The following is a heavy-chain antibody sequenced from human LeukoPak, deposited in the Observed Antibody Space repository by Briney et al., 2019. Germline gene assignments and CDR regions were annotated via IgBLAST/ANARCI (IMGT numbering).Heavy chain of an antibody. CDR2: INWNGGST. V-gene: IGHV3-20*04. J-gene: IGHJ6*03. D-gene: IGHD5-12*01. Sequence: GGSLRLSCAAPGFTFEDYGMSWVRQAPGKGLEWVSGINWNGGSTGYAQSVKGRFTISRDTATNTLYLKMNSLRAEDTALYYCARMGKAYSRYDWQQFYYYYMDVWGKGTTVTVSS. CDR1: GFTFEDYG. CDR3: ARMGKAYSRYDWQQFYYYYMDV.